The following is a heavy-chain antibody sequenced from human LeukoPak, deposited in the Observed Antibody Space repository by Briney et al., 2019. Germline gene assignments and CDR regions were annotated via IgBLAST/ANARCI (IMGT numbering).Heavy chain of an antibody. V-gene: IGHV4-30-2*01. D-gene: IGHD3-10*01. Sequence: SETLFLTCAVSGGSISSGGYSWSWIRQPPGKGLEWIGYIYHSGSTYYNPSLKSRVTISVDRSKNQFSLKLSSVTAADTAVYYCARSSREVPGVFYYYYMDVWGKGTTVTVSS. J-gene: IGHJ6*03. CDR1: GGSISSGGYS. CDR3: ARSSREVPGVFYYYYMDV. CDR2: IYHSGST.